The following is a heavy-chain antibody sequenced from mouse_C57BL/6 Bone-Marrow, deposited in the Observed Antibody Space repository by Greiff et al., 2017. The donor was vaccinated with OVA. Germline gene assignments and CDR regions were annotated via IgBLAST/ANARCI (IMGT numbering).Heavy chain of an antibody. CDR3: ARLGRNYAMDY. CDR2: ISDGGSYT. Sequence: EVKLMESGGGLVKPGGSLKLSCAASGFTFSSYAMSWVRQTPEKRLEWVATISDGGSYTYYPDNVKGRFTISRDNAKNNLYLQMSHLKSEDTAMYYCARLGRNYAMDYWGQGTSVTVSS. D-gene: IGHD4-1*01. J-gene: IGHJ4*01. CDR1: GFTFSSYA. V-gene: IGHV5-4*03.